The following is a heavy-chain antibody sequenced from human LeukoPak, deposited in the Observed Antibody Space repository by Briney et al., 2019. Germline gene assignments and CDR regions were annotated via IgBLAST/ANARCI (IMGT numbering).Heavy chain of an antibody. Sequence: PSETLSLTCAVYGVSFSGYYWSWIRQPPGKGLEWIGEINHSGSTNCNPSLRSRVTISVDTSKNQFSLKLSSVTAADTAVYYCARGMDRGTWGWFDPWGQGTLVTVSS. J-gene: IGHJ5*02. CDR3: ARGMDRGTWGWFDP. CDR2: INHSGST. V-gene: IGHV4-34*01. D-gene: IGHD1-1*01. CDR1: GVSFSGYY.